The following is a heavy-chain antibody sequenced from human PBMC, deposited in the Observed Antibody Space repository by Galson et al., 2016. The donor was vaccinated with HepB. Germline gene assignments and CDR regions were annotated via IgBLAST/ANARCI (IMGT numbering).Heavy chain of an antibody. CDR3: ARSVNEAFDI. CDR2: ISYRGTN. J-gene: IGHJ3*02. Sequence: ATLSLTCNVSGDSITSSGYFWGWIRQPPGQGLEWIGAISYRGTNYDYPSRKRQLTVSVDTSKNQFSLKLSSVTAADTAVYYCARSVNEAFDIWGQGTMVTVSS. V-gene: IGHV4-39*01. CDR1: GDSITSSGYF.